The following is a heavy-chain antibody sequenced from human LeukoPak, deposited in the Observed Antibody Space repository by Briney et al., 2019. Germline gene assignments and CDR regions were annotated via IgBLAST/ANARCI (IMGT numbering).Heavy chain of an antibody. V-gene: IGHV3-53*01. CDR1: GFTVSNNY. Sequence: GGSLRLSCAASGFTVSNNYMTWVRQAPGKGLEWVSLISTGGSPYYTDSVKGRFTISRDNSKNTLFLQMNSLRAEDTAVYYRVRGFRGYSFDYWGQGTLVTVSS. CDR2: ISTGGSP. CDR3: VRGFRGYSFDY. J-gene: IGHJ4*02.